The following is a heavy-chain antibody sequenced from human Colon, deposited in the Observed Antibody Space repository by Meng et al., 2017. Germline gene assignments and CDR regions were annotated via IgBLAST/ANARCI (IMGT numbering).Heavy chain of an antibody. D-gene: IGHD1-26*01. J-gene: IGHJ5*02. Sequence: KVSCKASGYTFTNHWIGWLLQKPGEGLEWMGIIWPGDADTRYSPSFQGQVTMSVDESINTAYLQWNSLKASDSAMYYCARYGDSGSYVSNWFDPWGQGTLVTVSS. CDR2: IWPGDADT. CDR3: ARYGDSGSYVSNWFDP. V-gene: IGHV5-51*01. CDR1: GYTFTNHW.